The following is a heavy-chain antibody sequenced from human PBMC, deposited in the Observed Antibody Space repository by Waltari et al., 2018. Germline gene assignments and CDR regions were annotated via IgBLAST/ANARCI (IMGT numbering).Heavy chain of an antibody. CDR2: INTDWRSP. D-gene: IGHD2-21*02. CDR3: VRDRTNAYCGSDCSPY. CDR1: GFAFSSYW. V-gene: IGHV3-74*01. J-gene: IGHJ4*02. Sequence: EVQLVESGGGLVQPGGSLRLSCAASGFAFSSYWMHWVRQHSGKGLVWVSRINTDWRSPTYADSVKGRFTISRDNAKNTLFLQMNSLRAEDTGVYYCVRDRTNAYCGSDCSPYWGQGTLVTVSS.